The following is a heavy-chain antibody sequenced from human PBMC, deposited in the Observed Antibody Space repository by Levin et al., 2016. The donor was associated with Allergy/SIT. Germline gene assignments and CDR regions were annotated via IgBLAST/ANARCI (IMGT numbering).Heavy chain of an antibody. J-gene: IGHJ6*02. V-gene: IGHV5-10-1*01. CDR2: IDPSDSYT. CDR3: ARLMYSSSSYYYYYGMDV. Sequence: VRQMPGKGLEWMGRIDPSDSYTNYSPSFQGHVTISADKSISTAYLQWSSLKASDTAMYYCARLMYSSSSYYYYYGMDVWGQGTTVTVSS. D-gene: IGHD6-6*01.